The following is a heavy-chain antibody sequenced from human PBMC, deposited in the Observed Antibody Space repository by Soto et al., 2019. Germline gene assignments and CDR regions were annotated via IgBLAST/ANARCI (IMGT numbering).Heavy chain of an antibody. V-gene: IGHV4-59*01. CDR1: GGSISSYY. CDR3: ARTARNLGKDTAMLRGYYYYGMDV. J-gene: IGHJ6*02. D-gene: IGHD5-18*01. Sequence: PSETLSLTCTVSGGSISSYYWSWIRQPPGKGLEWIGYIYYSGSTNYNPSLKSRVTISVDTSKNQFSLKLSSVTAADTAVYYCARTARNLGKDTAMLRGYYYYGMDVWGQGTTVTVSS. CDR2: IYYSGST.